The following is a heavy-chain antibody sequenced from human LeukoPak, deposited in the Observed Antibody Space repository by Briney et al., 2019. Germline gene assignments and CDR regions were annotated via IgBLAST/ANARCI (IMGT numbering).Heavy chain of an antibody. CDR3: ARDSNEYSGSSTIGY. Sequence: SETLSLTCTVSGGSISSSSYYWGWIRQPPGKGLEWIGSIYYSGSTYYNPSLKSRVTISVDTSKNQFSLKLSSVTAADTAVYYCARDSNEYSGSSTIGYWGQGTLVTVSS. J-gene: IGHJ4*02. CDR1: GGSISSSSYY. D-gene: IGHD6-6*01. CDR2: IYYSGST. V-gene: IGHV4-39*07.